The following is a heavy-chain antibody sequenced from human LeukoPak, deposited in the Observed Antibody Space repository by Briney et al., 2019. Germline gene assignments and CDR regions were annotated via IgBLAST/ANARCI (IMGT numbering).Heavy chain of an antibody. D-gene: IGHD3-3*01. Sequence: GGSLRLSCAASGFTFSSAMTWVRQAPGKGLEWVAVISYDGSNKYYADSVKGRFTISRDNSKNTLYLQMNSLRAEDTAVYYCARDGPSESYDFWSGYYTGTNWFDLWGQGTLVTVSS. V-gene: IGHV3-30-3*01. CDR1: GFTFSSA. CDR3: ARDGPSESYDFWSGYYTGTNWFDL. CDR2: ISYDGSNK. J-gene: IGHJ5*02.